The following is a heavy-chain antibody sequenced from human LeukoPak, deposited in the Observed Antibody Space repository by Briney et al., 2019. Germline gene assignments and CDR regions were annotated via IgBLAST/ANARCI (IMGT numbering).Heavy chain of an antibody. Sequence: PEGSLRLSCEVSGLTFSNVWMHWVRQTPGQGLVWVCRINTAGSTVYADPVKGRFTISRDNAKNMVYLQMNSLRTEDTAVYYCASFRDTDNWGRGTMVTVSS. CDR2: INTAGST. CDR3: ASFRDTDN. D-gene: IGHD2-21*01. V-gene: IGHV3-74*01. CDR1: GLTFSNVW. J-gene: IGHJ3*01.